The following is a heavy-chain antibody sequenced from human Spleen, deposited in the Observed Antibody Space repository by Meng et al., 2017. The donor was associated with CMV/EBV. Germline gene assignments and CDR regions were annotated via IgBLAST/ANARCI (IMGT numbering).Heavy chain of an antibody. CDR2: IYYSGST. CDR1: GGSISSSNYY. Sequence: SETLSLTCTVSGGSISSSNYYWGWIRQPPGKGLEWIGRIYYSGSTYYNPSLKSRVTISVDTSKNQFSLKLSSVTAADTAVYYCARRGRRGYYYYGMDVWGQGTTVTVSS. J-gene: IGHJ6*02. V-gene: IGHV4-39*01. D-gene: IGHD3-16*01. CDR3: ARRGRRGYYYYGMDV.